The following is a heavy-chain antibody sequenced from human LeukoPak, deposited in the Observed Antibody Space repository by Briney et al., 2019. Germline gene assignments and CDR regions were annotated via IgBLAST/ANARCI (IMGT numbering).Heavy chain of an antibody. D-gene: IGHD2-2*02. CDR2: IVPIFGTA. Sequence: SVKVSCKASGGTFSSYAISWVRQAPGQGLEWMGGIVPIFGTANYAQKFQGRVTITADESTSTAYMELSSLRSEDTAVYYCARGGYCSSTSCYKDWFDPWGQGTLVTVSS. J-gene: IGHJ5*02. CDR1: GGTFSSYA. CDR3: ARGGYCSSTSCYKDWFDP. V-gene: IGHV1-69*13.